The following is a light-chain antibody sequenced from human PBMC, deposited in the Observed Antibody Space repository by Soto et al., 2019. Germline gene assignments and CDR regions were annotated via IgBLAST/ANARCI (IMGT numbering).Light chain of an antibody. CDR1: QSVSSY. V-gene: IGKV3-11*01. CDR2: DAS. J-gene: IGKJ2*01. Sequence: EIVLTQSPATLSLSPGERATLSCRASQSVSSYLAWYQQKPGQAPRLLIYDASNRATGIPARFSGSGSGTDFTLPISGLEPEDFAVYYCQQRSNWPYTFGQATQLEIK. CDR3: QQRSNWPYT.